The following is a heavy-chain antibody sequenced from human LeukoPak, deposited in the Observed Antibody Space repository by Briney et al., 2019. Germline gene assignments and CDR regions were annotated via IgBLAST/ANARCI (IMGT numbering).Heavy chain of an antibody. Sequence: ASVKVSCKASGYTFTSYGISWVRQAPGQGLEWMGWISAYNGNTNYAQKLQGRVTMTTDTSTSTVYMELSSLRSEDTAVYYCARVGYSGSYGLDYWGQGTLVTVSS. CDR3: ARVGYSGSYGLDY. J-gene: IGHJ4*02. D-gene: IGHD1-26*01. V-gene: IGHV1-18*01. CDR2: ISAYNGNT. CDR1: GYTFTSYG.